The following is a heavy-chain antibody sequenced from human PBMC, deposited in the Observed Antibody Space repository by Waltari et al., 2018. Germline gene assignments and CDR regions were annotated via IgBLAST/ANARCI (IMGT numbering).Heavy chain of an antibody. D-gene: IGHD3-10*01. J-gene: IGHJ4*02. Sequence: EVQLVQSGAEVKKPGESLKISCTGSGYSFTSYWIGWVRQIPGKGLEWMAIIYPGDSDTRYSPSFQGQVTISADKSISTAYLQWSSLKASDTAMYYCARGPEGYYGSGSYSPFDYWGQGTLVTVSS. CDR1: GYSFTSYW. V-gene: IGHV5-51*01. CDR2: IYPGDSDT. CDR3: ARGPEGYYGSGSYSPFDY.